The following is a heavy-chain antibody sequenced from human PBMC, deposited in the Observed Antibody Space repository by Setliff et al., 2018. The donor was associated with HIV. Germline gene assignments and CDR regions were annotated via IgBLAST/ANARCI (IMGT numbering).Heavy chain of an antibody. CDR2: ISGSGSTT. CDR3: AKDGRFGDLGPTYYHMDL. J-gene: IGHJ6*03. CDR1: GFTFKFYA. Sequence: GGSLRLSCAASGFTFKFYAMTWVRQAPGRGLEWVSSISGSGSTTYYADSVKGRFTTSRDNSKNALYLQLSSLRAEDTAVYYCAKDGRFGDLGPTYYHMDLWGKGTTVTVSS. V-gene: IGHV3-23*01. D-gene: IGHD3-10*01.